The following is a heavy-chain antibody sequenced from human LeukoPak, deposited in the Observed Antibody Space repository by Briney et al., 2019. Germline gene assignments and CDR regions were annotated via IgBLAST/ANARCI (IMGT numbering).Heavy chain of an antibody. J-gene: IGHJ6*03. CDR1: GGSISSYY. CDR3: ARVVFGSGSYSTYYYYYYMDV. D-gene: IGHD3-10*01. Sequence: SETLSLTCTVSGGSISSYYWSWIRQPAGKGLEWIGRIYTSGSTNYNPSLKSRVTMSADTSKNQFSLKLSSVTAADTAVYYCARVVFGSGSYSTYYYYYYMDVWGKGTTVTVSS. CDR2: IYTSGST. V-gene: IGHV4-4*07.